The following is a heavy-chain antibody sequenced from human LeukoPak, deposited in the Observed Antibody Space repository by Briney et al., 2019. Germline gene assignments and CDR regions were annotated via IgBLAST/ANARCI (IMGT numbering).Heavy chain of an antibody. CDR3: AIDQALHGRGGYYGIDC. CDR1: GYTFTLLY. V-gene: IGHV1-2*02. J-gene: IGHJ4*02. D-gene: IGHD3-3*01. CDR2: INPNNGGT. Sequence: ASVKVSCKTSGYTFTLLYIHWARQAPGQGLEWIGWINPNNGGTNYAQKFQDRVTMTRYTSISTAYMELSRLTSDDTAVYYCAIDQALHGRGGYYGIDCWGQGTLVTVSS.